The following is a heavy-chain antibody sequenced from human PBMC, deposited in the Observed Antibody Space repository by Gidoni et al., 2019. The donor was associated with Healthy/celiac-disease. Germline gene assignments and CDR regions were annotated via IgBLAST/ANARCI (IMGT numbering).Heavy chain of an antibody. V-gene: IGHV3-30-3*01. CDR1: GFTFSSYA. Sequence: QVQLVESGGGVVQPGRSLRLSCAASGFTFSSYAMTWVRQAPGKGLEWVAVIAYDGSNKYYADSVKGRFTISRDNSKNPLYLQINSLRAEVTAVYYCARDLGGPTNPIVLMVYATGFDYWGQETWSPSPQ. D-gene: IGHD2-8*01. CDR3: ARDLGGPTNPIVLMVYATGFDY. J-gene: IGHJ4*01. CDR2: IAYDGSNK.